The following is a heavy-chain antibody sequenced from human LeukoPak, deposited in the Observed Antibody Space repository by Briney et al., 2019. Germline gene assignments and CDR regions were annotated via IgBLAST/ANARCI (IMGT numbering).Heavy chain of an antibody. J-gene: IGHJ4*02. D-gene: IGHD5-18*01. Sequence: TGGSLRLSGAASGFTFDAYGFNWVRQAPGKGLEWVSGINSNGGITGYADSVKGRFIISRDNSKNSLFLQMSSLRADDTAFYYCARRGDNYAFDYWGQGTLVTVSS. CDR2: INSNGGIT. CDR3: ARRGDNYAFDY. CDR1: GFTFDAYG. V-gene: IGHV3-20*04.